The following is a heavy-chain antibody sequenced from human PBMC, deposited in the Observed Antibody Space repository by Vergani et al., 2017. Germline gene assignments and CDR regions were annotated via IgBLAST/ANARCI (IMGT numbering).Heavy chain of an antibody. V-gene: IGHV4-59*05. Sequence: QVQLQESGPGLVKPSETLSLTCTVSGGSISSYYWSWIRQPAGKGLEWIGRIYYSGSTYYNPSLKSRVTISVDTSKNQFSLKLSSVTAADTAVYYCARQGLYYDFWSGYRGGWFDPWGQGTLVTVSS. CDR3: ARQGLYYDFWSGYRGGWFDP. CDR1: GGSISSYY. D-gene: IGHD3-3*01. J-gene: IGHJ5*02. CDR2: IYYSGST.